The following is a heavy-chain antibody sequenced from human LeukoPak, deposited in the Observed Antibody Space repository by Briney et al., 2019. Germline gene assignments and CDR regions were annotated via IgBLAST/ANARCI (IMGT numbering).Heavy chain of an antibody. Sequence: GGSLRLSCAASGFTFSSYSMNWVRQAPGKGLEWVSYISSSSSTIYYADSVKGRFTISRDNAKNSLYLQMNSLRAEDTAVYYCARDWRYSGYDCWGQGTLVTVSS. V-gene: IGHV3-48*01. D-gene: IGHD5-12*01. J-gene: IGHJ4*02. CDR2: ISSSSSTI. CDR3: ARDWRYSGYDC. CDR1: GFTFSSYS.